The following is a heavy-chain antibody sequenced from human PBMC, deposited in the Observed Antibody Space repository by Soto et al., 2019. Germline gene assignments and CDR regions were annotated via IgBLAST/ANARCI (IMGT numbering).Heavy chain of an antibody. Sequence: QVQLVESGGGVVQPGRSLTLSCAASGFTFSSYGMHWVRQGPGKGLEWVAFIWHDGSKKFYGDSAKGRFTISRDNSKNTLYLQMSSVRVEDTAVYYCARPITIAAVADDDYCMGVWGPGTTVTVSS. D-gene: IGHD6-13*01. J-gene: IGHJ6*02. CDR3: ARPITIAAVADDDYCMGV. CDR1: GFTFSSYG. V-gene: IGHV3-33*01. CDR2: IWHDGSKK.